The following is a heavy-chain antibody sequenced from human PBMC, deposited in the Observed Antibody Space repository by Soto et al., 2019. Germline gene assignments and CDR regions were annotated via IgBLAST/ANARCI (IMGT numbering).Heavy chain of an antibody. V-gene: IGHV4-34*01. CDR3: ARGRIELYYDSSGYYADY. J-gene: IGHJ4*02. CDR2: ITHSGST. CDR1: GGSFSGYY. Sequence: QVQLQQWGAGLLKPSETLSLTCAVYGGSFSGYYWSWIRQPPGKGLEWIGEITHSGSTNYNPSLKSRVTISVDTSKNQFSLKLSSVTAADTAVYYCARGRIELYYDSSGYYADYWGQGTLVTVSS. D-gene: IGHD3-22*01.